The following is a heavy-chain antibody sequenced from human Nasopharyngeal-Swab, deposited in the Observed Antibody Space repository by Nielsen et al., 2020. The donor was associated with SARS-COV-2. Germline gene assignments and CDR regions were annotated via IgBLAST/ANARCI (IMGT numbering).Heavy chain of an antibody. CDR3: ATLGYSGYDFYYGMDV. CDR2: INWNGGST. V-gene: IGHV3-20*04. Sequence: GESLKISCAASGFTFDDYGMSWVRQAPGEGLEWVSGINWNGGSTGYADSVKGRFTISRDNAKNSLYLQMNSLRAEDTALYYCATLGYSGYDFYYGMDVWGQGTTVTVSS. J-gene: IGHJ6*02. CDR1: GFTFDDYG. D-gene: IGHD5-12*01.